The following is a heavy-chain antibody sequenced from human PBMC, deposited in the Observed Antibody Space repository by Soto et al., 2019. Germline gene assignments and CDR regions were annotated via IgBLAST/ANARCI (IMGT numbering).Heavy chain of an antibody. CDR1: GGTVNSDSYY. CDR2: LYYSGST. J-gene: IGHJ6*02. V-gene: IGHV4-61*01. CDR3: AKNIVVMVGVTVVVYGMDV. D-gene: IGHD2-15*01. Sequence: SETLSLTCPVSGGTVNSDSYYWTWIRQPPGKRLEWIGSLYYSGSTNYNPSLKSRVTISVDTSKNQFSLKLSSVTAEDTAVYYCAKNIVVMVGVTVVVYGMDVWGQGTTVTVS.